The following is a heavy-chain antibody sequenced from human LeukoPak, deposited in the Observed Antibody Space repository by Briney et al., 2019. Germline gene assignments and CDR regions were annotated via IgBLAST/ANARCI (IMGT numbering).Heavy chain of an antibody. J-gene: IGHJ4*02. CDR2: IFVSEST. CDR1: GGSLNNYF. V-gene: IGHV4-4*07. CDR3: ARGENVRSSSDHLDH. Sequence: SETLSLTCTVSGGSLNNYFWSWIRQPAGKGLEWIGRIFVSESTNYNPSLKSRVTMSIDPTKNQFSLKVTSVTAADTAVYYCARGENVRSSSDHLDHWGQGILVTVSS. D-gene: IGHD6-13*01.